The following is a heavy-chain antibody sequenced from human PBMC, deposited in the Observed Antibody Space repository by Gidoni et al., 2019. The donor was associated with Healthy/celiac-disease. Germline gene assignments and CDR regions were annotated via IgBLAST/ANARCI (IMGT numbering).Heavy chain of an antibody. D-gene: IGHD6-19*01. CDR2: MNPNSGNT. V-gene: IGHV1-8*01. CDR1: AYTFTSYD. J-gene: IGHJ4*02. CDR3: AREKSSSGWYY. Sequence: QVKLVQSRAQVKKPGDAVKVSCKASAYTFTSYDITWVRPATVPGLEWMGWMNPNSGNTGDAQKFQVRGTMTRNTSIITAYMELSSLRSEYTAVYYCAREKSSSGWYYWGQGTLVTVSS.